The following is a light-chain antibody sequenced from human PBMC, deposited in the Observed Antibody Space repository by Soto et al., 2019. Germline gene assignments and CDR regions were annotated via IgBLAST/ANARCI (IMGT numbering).Light chain of an antibody. V-gene: IGKV3-11*01. J-gene: IGKJ4*01. CDR1: QSVSDY. Sequence: EVVLTQSPASLSLSPGDRATLSCRADQSVSDYLAWYQQKPGQPPRLLFFDASSGATGVPHRFSAGGSGTDFTLIISSLQPEDFAVYYCQQRVNWPPTFGGGTKVDIK. CDR3: QQRVNWPPT. CDR2: DAS.